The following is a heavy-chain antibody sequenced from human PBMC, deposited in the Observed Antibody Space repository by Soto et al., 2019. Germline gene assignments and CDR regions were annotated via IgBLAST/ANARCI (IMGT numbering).Heavy chain of an antibody. V-gene: IGHV3-15*01. CDR2: IKSKAAGGTT. D-gene: IGHD2-15*01. Sequence: EVQLVESGGGLVKPGGCLRLSCAASGFTFNNGWMSWVRQAPGKGLEWVGRIKSKAAGGTTDYSAPVQGRFTISRDDSKNTVHLQMNSLKTEDTAVYYCTTDSTQTFCDGGPCYSVLTKIHDSWGQGTLVTVSS. CDR1: GFTFNNGW. CDR3: TTDSTQTFCDGGPCYSVLTKIHDS. J-gene: IGHJ4*02.